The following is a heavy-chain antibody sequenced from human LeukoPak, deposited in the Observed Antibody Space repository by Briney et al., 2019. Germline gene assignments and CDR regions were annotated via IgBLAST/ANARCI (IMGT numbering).Heavy chain of an antibody. CDR1: GFTFSSYW. Sequence: GGSLRLSCVASGFTFSSYWMSWVRQAPGKGLEWVANIKQDGSEKYYVDSVKGRFTISRDNAKNSLYLQMNSLKTEDTAVYYCVRGIPSGAIFDYWGQGTLVTVSS. V-gene: IGHV3-7*03. CDR2: IKQDGSEK. D-gene: IGHD6-25*01. CDR3: VRGIPSGAIFDY. J-gene: IGHJ4*02.